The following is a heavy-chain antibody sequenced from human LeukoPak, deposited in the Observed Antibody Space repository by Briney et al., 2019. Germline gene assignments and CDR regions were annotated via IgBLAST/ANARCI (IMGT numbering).Heavy chain of an antibody. CDR1: GYTFTGYY. D-gene: IGHD1-26*01. Sequence: ASVKVSCKASGYTFTGYYMHWVRQAPGQGLEWMGWINPSGGSTSYAQKFQGRVTMTRDMSTSTVYMELSSLRSEDTAVYYCAIRGSYYDYFDYWGQGTLVTVSS. CDR2: INPSGGST. CDR3: AIRGSYYDYFDY. J-gene: IGHJ4*02. V-gene: IGHV1-46*01.